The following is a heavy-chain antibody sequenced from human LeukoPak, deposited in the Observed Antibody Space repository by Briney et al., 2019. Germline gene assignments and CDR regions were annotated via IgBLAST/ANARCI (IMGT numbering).Heavy chain of an antibody. CDR3: AKHNDYYDSSGFDY. CDR2: ISSSSNTI. V-gene: IGHV3-48*04. Sequence: GGSLRLSCAASGFTFSSYSMNWVRQAPGKGLEWVSYISSSSNTIYYADSVKGRFTISRDNAKNSLYLQMNSLRAEDTAVYYCAKHNDYYDSSGFDYWGQGTLVTVSS. D-gene: IGHD3-22*01. J-gene: IGHJ4*02. CDR1: GFTFSSYS.